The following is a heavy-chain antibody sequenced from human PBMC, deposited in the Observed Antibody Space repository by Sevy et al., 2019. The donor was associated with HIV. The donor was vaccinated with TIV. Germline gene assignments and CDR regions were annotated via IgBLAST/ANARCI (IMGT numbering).Heavy chain of an antibody. V-gene: IGHV4-34*01. Sequence: SETLSLTCAVYGGSFSGYYWSWIRQPPGKGLEWIGEINHSGSTNYHPSLKSRVTISVDTSKNQFSLKLSSVTAADTAVYYCARERYYDSSGYYPYYFDYWGQGTLVTVSS. D-gene: IGHD3-22*01. CDR3: ARERYYDSSGYYPYYFDY. J-gene: IGHJ4*02. CDR2: INHSGST. CDR1: GGSFSGYY.